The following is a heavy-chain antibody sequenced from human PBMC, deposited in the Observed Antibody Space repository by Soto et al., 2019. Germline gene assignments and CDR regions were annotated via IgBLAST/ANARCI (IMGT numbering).Heavy chain of an antibody. CDR3: AKATRGGAATLIRDY. J-gene: IGHJ4*02. CDR2: ISGSGGST. D-gene: IGHD6-13*01. CDR1: GFTFSIYA. V-gene: IGHV3-23*01. Sequence: EVQLLESGGGLVQPGGSLRLSCAAAGFTFSIYAMSWVRQAPGKGLEWVSAISGSGGSTYYADSVKGRFTISRDNSKHTLYLQMNSLRADDTAVYYCAKATRGGAATLIRDYWGQGPLVTVSS.